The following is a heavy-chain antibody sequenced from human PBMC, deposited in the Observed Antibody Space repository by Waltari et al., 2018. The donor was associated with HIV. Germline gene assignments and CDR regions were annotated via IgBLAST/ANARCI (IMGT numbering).Heavy chain of an antibody. V-gene: IGHV3-7*01. J-gene: IGHJ4*02. CDR3: ARDRHYDILTGSYFDY. CDR1: GFYLRSYW. CDR2: IKQDGSEK. D-gene: IGHD3-9*01. Sequence: EVQLVESGGGLVQPGGSLRLSCAASGFYLRSYWMIWVRQAPGKGLEWVANIKQDGSEKYYVDSVKGRFTISRDNAKNSLYLQMNSLRAEDTAVYYCARDRHYDILTGSYFDYWGQGTLVTVSS.